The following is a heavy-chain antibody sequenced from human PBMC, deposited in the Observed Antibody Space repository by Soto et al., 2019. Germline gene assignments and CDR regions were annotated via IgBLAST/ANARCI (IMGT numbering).Heavy chain of an antibody. CDR1: GYTFTSYS. CDR3: ATNWKDVFSASRFDY. D-gene: IGHD1-1*01. V-gene: IGHV1-3*01. CDR2: INAGDGNT. J-gene: IGHJ4*02. Sequence: ASGKVSCKASGYTFTSYSMHWVRRAPGRRLEWMGWINAGDGNTKYSQKFQGRVTITRDTSTGTAYMELSSLRSEDTAVYYCATNWKDVFSASRFDYWGQGTLVTVSS.